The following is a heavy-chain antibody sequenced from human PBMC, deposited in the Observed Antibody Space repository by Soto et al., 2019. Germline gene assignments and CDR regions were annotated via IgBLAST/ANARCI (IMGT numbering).Heavy chain of an antibody. D-gene: IGHD3-3*01. CDR3: ARVNLQFSYGIDV. J-gene: IGHJ6*04. CDR2: ISKSSSVI. V-gene: IGHV3-48*03. Sequence: GGSLRLSCAASGSTFSSSEMHWVRQAPGKGLEWVSYISKSSSVIYYAEPVKGRFTTSRDNAKNLLYLQMNSLRAEDTAVYFCARVNLQFSYGIDVWGKGTTFNV. CDR1: GSTFSSSE.